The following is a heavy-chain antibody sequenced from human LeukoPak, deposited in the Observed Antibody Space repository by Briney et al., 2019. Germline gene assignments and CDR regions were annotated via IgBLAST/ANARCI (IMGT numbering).Heavy chain of an antibody. CDR1: GFTFSSYE. CDR3: ARVTGPLNAFDI. D-gene: IGHD1-14*01. J-gene: IGHJ3*02. CDR2: ISSSGKTI. V-gene: IGHV3-48*03. Sequence: PGGSLRLSCEASGFTFSSYEMNWVRQAPGKGLEWVSYISSSGKTIYYADSTKGRFTVSRDNAKNSLYLQMNSLRAEDTAVYYCARVTGPLNAFDIWGQGTMVTVSS.